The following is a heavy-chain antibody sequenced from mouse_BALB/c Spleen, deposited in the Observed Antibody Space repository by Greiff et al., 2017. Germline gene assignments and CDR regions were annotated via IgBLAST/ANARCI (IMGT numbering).Heavy chain of an antibody. CDR3: ARGDYLFAY. Sequence: QVQLKQPGAELVRPGASVKLSCKASGYSFTSYCMNWVKQRPGQGLEWIGMIHPSDSDTRLNQKFKDKATLTVDKSSSTAYMQLSSPTSEDSAVYYCARGDYLFAYWGQGTLVTVSA. CDR1: GYSFTSYC. V-gene: IGHV1-74*01. D-gene: IGHD2-4*01. CDR2: IHPSDSDT. J-gene: IGHJ3*01.